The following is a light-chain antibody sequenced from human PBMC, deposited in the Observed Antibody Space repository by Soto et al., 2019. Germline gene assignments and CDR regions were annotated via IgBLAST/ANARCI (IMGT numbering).Light chain of an antibody. CDR1: QTINNN. Sequence: VMTQAPATLSVSPRERVTLSCRASQTINNNVAWYQLKDGQVPRLLIYGASTRATDIPSRFSGSGSGTEFTLTISSLQSEDFAEYHCQQHNNWPQTFGQGTKVDIK. CDR3: QQHNNWPQT. J-gene: IGKJ1*01. V-gene: IGKV3-15*01. CDR2: GAS.